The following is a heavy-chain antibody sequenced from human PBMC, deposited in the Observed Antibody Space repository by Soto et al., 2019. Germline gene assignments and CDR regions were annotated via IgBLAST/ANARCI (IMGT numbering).Heavy chain of an antibody. CDR2: VYLSGAT. V-gene: IGHV4-39*01. Sequence: HLQLRESGPGLVKPSETLSLTCNVSGGSITEFPNSWVWVRQPPGKGLEWIATVYLSGATYYNPSLKSRITTSIEASTNQFSLRLASVTGADTAVFFCASGSSSYNGAFHVWGQGTLVTVSS. J-gene: IGHJ3*01. CDR3: ASGSSSYNGAFHV. CDR1: GGSITEFPNS. D-gene: IGHD6-6*01.